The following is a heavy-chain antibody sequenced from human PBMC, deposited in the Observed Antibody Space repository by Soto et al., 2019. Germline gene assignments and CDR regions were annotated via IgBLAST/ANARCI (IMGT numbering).Heavy chain of an antibody. CDR2: ISGSGDST. Sequence: EVQLLDSGGGLVQPGGSLRLSCAASGFTFSSYAMNWVRQAPGKGLEWVSVISGSGDSTYYADSVKGRFTISRDNSKNTLYLQMNRLRDQDTAVYYCARRGPGTYLHYWGQGTLVTV. D-gene: IGHD6-13*01. V-gene: IGHV3-23*01. J-gene: IGHJ4*02. CDR3: ARRGPGTYLHY. CDR1: GFTFSSYA.